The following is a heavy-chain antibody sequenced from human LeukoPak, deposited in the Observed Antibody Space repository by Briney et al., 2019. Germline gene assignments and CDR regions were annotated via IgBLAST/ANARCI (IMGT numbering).Heavy chain of an antibody. V-gene: IGHV4-39*07. J-gene: IGHJ4*02. CDR2: IYYSGST. CDR1: GGSISSSSYY. Sequence: TSETLSLTCTVSGGSISSSSYYWGWIRQPPGKGLEWIGSIYYSGSTYYNPSLKSRVTISVDTSKNQFSLKLSSVTAADTAVYYCARSKDILTGYCFDYWGQGTLVTVSS. CDR3: ARSKDILTGYCFDY. D-gene: IGHD3-9*01.